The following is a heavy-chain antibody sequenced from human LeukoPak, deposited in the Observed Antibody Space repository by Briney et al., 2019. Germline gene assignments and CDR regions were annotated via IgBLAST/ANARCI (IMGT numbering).Heavy chain of an antibody. Sequence: VASVRVSCKASGYTFTGYYMHWVRQAPGQGLEWMGWINPNNGGTNYAQRIQGRVSMSTDTSINTAYMELSGLRSDDTAVYYCARGGKSELGTCDYWGQGTLSPSPQ. CDR1: GYTFTGYY. J-gene: IGHJ4*02. CDR3: ARGGKSELGTCDY. V-gene: IGHV1-2*02. D-gene: IGHD3-16*01. CDR2: INPNNGGT.